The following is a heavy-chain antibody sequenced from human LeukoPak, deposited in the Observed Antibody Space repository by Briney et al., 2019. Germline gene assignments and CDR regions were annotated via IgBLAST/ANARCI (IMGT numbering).Heavy chain of an antibody. Sequence: GESLKISCKGSGYSFTSYWIGWVREMPGKGLGWVGIIYPGDSDTRYSPSFQGQVTISADKSISTSYLQWSSLKASDTAMYYCARLTMVRGAPLFDYWGQGTLVTVSS. J-gene: IGHJ4*02. D-gene: IGHD3-10*01. CDR3: ARLTMVRGAPLFDY. CDR1: GYSFTSYW. V-gene: IGHV5-51*01. CDR2: IYPGDSDT.